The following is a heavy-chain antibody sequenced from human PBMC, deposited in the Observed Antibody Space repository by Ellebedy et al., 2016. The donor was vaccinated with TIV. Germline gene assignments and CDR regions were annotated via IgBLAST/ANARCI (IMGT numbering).Heavy chain of an antibody. J-gene: IGHJ6*02. V-gene: IGHV3-30*02. CDR3: AKDRGGSYYNNYGMDV. D-gene: IGHD1-26*01. Sequence: DSVKGRFTISRDNSKNTLYLQMNSLRAEDTGVYYCAKDRGGSYYNNYGMDVWGQGTTVTVSS.